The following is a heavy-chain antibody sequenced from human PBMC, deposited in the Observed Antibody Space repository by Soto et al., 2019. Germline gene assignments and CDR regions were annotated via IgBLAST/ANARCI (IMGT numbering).Heavy chain of an antibody. CDR1: GGSISSGGYY. D-gene: IGHD1-7*01. CDR3: ARVVGIYGITGTTLSPYNWFDP. Sequence: QVQLQESGPGLVKPSQTLSLTCTVSGGSISSGGYYWSWIRQHPGKGLEWIGYIYYSGSTYYNPSLKSRVTISVDTSKNQFSLKLSSVTAADTAVYYCARVVGIYGITGTTLSPYNWFDPWGQGTLVTVSS. V-gene: IGHV4-31*03. J-gene: IGHJ5*02. CDR2: IYYSGST.